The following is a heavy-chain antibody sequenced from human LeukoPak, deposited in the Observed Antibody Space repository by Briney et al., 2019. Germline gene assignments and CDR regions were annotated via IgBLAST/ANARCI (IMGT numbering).Heavy chain of an antibody. CDR2: IYYSGST. CDR3: ARGGNYGPYYYYYYMDV. Sequence: SETLSLTCTVSGGSISGYYWSWIRQPPGKGLEWIGYIYYSGSTNYNPSLKSRVTISVDASKNQFSLKLSSVTAADTAVYYCARGGNYGPYYYYYYMDVWGKGTTVTVSS. V-gene: IGHV4-59*01. CDR1: GGSISGYY. J-gene: IGHJ6*03. D-gene: IGHD1-7*01.